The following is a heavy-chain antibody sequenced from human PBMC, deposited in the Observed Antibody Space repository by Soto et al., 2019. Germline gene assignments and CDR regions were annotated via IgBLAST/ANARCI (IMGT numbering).Heavy chain of an antibody. CDR1: GGTVASSHW. CDR3: AREIVTAGGNNYFDP. Sequence: SETLSLTCGVSGGTVASSHWWSWVRQSPGGGLEWIGNVYHTGDTNLNPSLQSRVTISVDKSNNQFSLRLNSLTAADTAVYFRAREIVTAGGNNYFDPWGPGTLVTVSS. V-gene: IGHV4-4*02. J-gene: IGHJ5*02. CDR2: VYHTGDT. D-gene: IGHD2-21*02.